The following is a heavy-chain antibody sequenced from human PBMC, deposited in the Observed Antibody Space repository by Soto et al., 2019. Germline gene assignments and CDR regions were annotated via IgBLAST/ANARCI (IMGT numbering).Heavy chain of an antibody. J-gene: IGHJ4*02. V-gene: IGHV3-48*01. CDR2: ISSSSSTL. Sequence: EVQLVESGGGLVQPGGSLRLSCAASGFTFSSYSMNWVRQAPGKGLEWVSYISSSSSTLYYAASVKGRFTISRDNAKNSLYLQMNSLRAEDTAVYYCARANYYGSPGDFDYWGQGTRVTVSS. CDR3: ARANYYGSPGDFDY. CDR1: GFTFSSYS. D-gene: IGHD3-10*01.